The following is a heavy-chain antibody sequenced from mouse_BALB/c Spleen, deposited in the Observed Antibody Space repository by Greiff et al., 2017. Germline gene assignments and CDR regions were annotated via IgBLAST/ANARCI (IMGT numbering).Heavy chain of an antibody. J-gene: IGHJ3*01. CDR2: ICRGGST. CDR3: AKSYGNYPAY. CDR1: GFSLTSYG. Sequence: VKVVESGPSLVQPSQSLSITCTVSGFSLTSYGVHWVRQSPGKGLEWLGVICRGGSTDYNAAFMSRLSITKDNSKSQVFFKMNSLQADDTAIYYCAKSYGNYPAYWGQGTLVTVSA. D-gene: IGHD2-1*01. V-gene: IGHV2-5-1*01.